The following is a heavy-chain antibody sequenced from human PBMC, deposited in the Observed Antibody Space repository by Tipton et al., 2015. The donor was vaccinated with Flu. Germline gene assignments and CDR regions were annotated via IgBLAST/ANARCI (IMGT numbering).Heavy chain of an antibody. CDR3: ARRDCAGGICYSRVYDAFDI. D-gene: IGHD2-8*02. V-gene: IGHV4-39*07. CDR1: GGSISSSSHY. J-gene: IGHJ3*02. CDR2: IYHSGST. Sequence: TLSLTCTVSGGSISSSSHYWGWIRQPPGKGLEWIGSIYHSGSTYYNPSLKSRVTISVDTSKNQFSLKLGSVTAGDTAVYYCARRDCAGGICYSRVYDAFDIWGQGTLVTVSP.